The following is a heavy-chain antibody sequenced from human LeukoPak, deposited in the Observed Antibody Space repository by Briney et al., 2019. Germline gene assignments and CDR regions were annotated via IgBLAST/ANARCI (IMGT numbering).Heavy chain of an antibody. CDR1: GFTFDDYT. V-gene: IGHV3-43*01. CDR2: ISWDGGST. D-gene: IGHD3-9*01. Sequence: GGSLRLPCAASGFTFDDYTMHWVRQAPGKGLEWVSLISWDGGSTYYADSVKGRFTISRDNSKNSLYLQMNSLRTEDTVLYYCAKDSYDILTGYYGFHFFDYWGQGTLVTVSS. CDR3: AKDSYDILTGYYGFHFFDY. J-gene: IGHJ4*02.